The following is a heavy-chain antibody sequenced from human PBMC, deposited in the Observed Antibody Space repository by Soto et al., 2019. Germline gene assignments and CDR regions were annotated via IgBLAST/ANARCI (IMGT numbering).Heavy chain of an antibody. CDR1: GFTFASYA. CDR3: AKGILVKPPGTRAFDM. CDR2: IGRGSTT. D-gene: IGHD6-13*01. Sequence: EVQLLESGGELLQPGGSLRLSCAASGFTFASYAMSWVRQAPGKGLEWVSTIGRGSTTYYPDSVKGRFTISRDDSNNALYLQMNSLRAGDTAVYYCAKGILVKPPGTRAFDMWGQGTMVIVSS. V-gene: IGHV3-23*01. J-gene: IGHJ3*02.